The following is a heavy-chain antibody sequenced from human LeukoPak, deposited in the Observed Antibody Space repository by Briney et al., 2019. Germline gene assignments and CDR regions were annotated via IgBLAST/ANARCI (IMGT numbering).Heavy chain of an antibody. Sequence: SETLSLTCTVSGGSIRSYYWGWIRQPPGKGLEWIGHFFLSGSTTYNPSLKSRVTISVDTSKNQFSMKITSVTAADTAVYYCVRTREYSITWYFDYWGQGILVTVSS. J-gene: IGHJ4*02. CDR1: GGSIRSYY. CDR3: VRTREYSITWYFDY. CDR2: FFLSGST. V-gene: IGHV4-59*01. D-gene: IGHD2/OR15-2a*01.